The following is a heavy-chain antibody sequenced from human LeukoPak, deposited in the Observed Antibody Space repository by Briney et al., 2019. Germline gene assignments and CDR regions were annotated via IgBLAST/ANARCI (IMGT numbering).Heavy chain of an antibody. CDR2: IGTAGDT. V-gene: IGHV3-13*01. Sequence: QPGGSLRLSCAASGFTFSSYDMHWVRQATGKGLEWVSAIGTAGDTYYPGSVKGRFTISRENAKNSLYLQMNSLRAGDTAVYYCARGWSGSPHVEFDSWGQGTLVTVSS. J-gene: IGHJ4*02. CDR3: ARGWSGSPHVEFDS. CDR1: GFTFSSYD. D-gene: IGHD1-26*01.